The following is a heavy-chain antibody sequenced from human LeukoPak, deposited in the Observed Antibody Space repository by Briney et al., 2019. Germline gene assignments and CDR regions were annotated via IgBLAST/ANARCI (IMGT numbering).Heavy chain of an antibody. D-gene: IGHD5-18*01. V-gene: IGHV4-34*01. CDR3: ARARGGYSYGYHY. J-gene: IGHJ4*02. CDR2: INHSGST. CDR1: GGPFSGYY. Sequence: PSETLSLTCAVYGGPFSGYYWSWIRQPPGKGLEWIGEINHSGSTNYNPSLKSRVTISVDTSKNQFSLKLSSVTAADTAVYYCARARGGYSYGYHYWGQGTLVTVSS.